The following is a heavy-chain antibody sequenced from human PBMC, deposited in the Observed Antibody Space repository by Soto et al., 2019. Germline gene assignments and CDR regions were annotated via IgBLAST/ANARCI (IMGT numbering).Heavy chain of an antibody. V-gene: IGHV3-7*05. J-gene: IGHJ6*02. CDR3: ARDGRTSWYSYDYHGMDV. D-gene: IGHD5-18*01. CDR2: INLDGSEK. Sequence: EVQLVESGGGLVQPGGPLRLSCAASGFTFRTYWLSWVRQVPGKGLEWVANINLDGSEKNYVDSVKGRFTISRDNARNSLYLQMGSLRAEDTALYYCARDGRTSWYSYDYHGMDVWGQGTTVPVSS. CDR1: GFTFRTYW.